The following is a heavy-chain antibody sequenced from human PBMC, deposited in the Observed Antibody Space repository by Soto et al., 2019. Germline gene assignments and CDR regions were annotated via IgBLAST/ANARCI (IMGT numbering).Heavy chain of an antibody. D-gene: IGHD2-15*01. CDR2: INPNSGDT. CDR3: AREASAVVSLDY. Sequence: ASVKVSCKASGYIFTAYSMHWVRQAPGQGLEWLGWINPNSGDTIYAQKFQDRVTMTCDTSVSTAYLELSSLSSDDTALYYFAREASAVVSLDYWGQGTLVTVSS. J-gene: IGHJ4*02. CDR1: GYIFTAYS. V-gene: IGHV1-2*02.